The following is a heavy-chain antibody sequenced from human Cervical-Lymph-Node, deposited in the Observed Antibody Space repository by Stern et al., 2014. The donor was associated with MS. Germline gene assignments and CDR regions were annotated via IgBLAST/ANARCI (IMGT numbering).Heavy chain of an antibody. V-gene: IGHV1-3*01. CDR2: INAGNGNT. J-gene: IGHJ6*02. Sequence: DQLVESGAEVKKPGASVKGSCKASGYTFTSYAMHWVRQAPGQRLEWMGWINAGNGNTKYSQKFQGRVTITRDTSASTAYMELSSLRSEDTAVYYCARGGSGSSNRFMDVWGQGTTVTVSS. D-gene: IGHD6-19*01. CDR1: GYTFTSYA. CDR3: ARGGSGSSNRFMDV.